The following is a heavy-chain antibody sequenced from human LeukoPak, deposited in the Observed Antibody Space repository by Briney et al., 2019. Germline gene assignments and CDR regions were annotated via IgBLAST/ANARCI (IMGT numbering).Heavy chain of an antibody. D-gene: IGHD6-13*01. CDR2: ILDRGST. CDR1: DDSIRTNHYY. CDR3: ARHGGRWQQLGISFDY. V-gene: IGHV4-39*01. Sequence: SETLSLTCTVSDDSIRTNHYYWGWIRQPPGKGLEWIGRILDRGSTYYNPSLKSRVTISVDTSKNQFSLKLSSVTAADTAVYYCARHGGRWQQLGISFDYWGQGTLVTVSS. J-gene: IGHJ4*02.